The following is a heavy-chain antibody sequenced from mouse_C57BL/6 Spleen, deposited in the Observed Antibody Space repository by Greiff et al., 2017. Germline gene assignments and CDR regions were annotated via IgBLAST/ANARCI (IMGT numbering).Heavy chain of an antibody. D-gene: IGHD1-1*01. J-gene: IGHJ2*01. CDR1: GYTFTSYW. CDR2: IDPSDSYT. Sequence: VQLQQPGAELVMPGASVKLSCKASGYTFTSYWMHWVKQRPGQGLEWIGEIDPSDSYTNYNQKFKGKSTLTVDKSSSTAYMQLSSLTSEDSAVYYCARHYGSRYYFDDWGQGTTLTVSS. V-gene: IGHV1-69*01. CDR3: ARHYGSRYYFDD.